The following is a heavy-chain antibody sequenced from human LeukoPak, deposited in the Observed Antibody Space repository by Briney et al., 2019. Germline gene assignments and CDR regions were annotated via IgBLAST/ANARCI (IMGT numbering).Heavy chain of an antibody. CDR2: ISYDGSNK. J-gene: IGHJ1*01. CDR1: GFTFSSYG. V-gene: IGHV3-30*18. D-gene: IGHD3-3*01. Sequence: PGRSLRLSCAASGFTFSSYGMHWVRQAPGKGLEWVAVISYDGSNKYYLDSVKGRFTISRDNSKNTLYLQMNSLRAEDTAVYYCAKGDGISIFGVLISWGQGTLVTVSS. CDR3: AKGDGISIFGVLIS.